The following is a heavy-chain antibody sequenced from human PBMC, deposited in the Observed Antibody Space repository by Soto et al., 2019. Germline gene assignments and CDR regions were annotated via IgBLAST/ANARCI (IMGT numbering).Heavy chain of an antibody. CDR1: GGSISSGGYS. V-gene: IGHV4-30-2*01. Sequence: QLQLQESGSGLVKPSQTLSLTCAVSGGSISSGGYSWSWIRQPPGKGLEWIGYIYHSGRTYYNPSIKSRVTISVERSKNQFSLKLSSVTAADTAMYDCARRRGFPYDCEMDVWGQGTKVTVSS. D-gene: IGHD5-12*01. J-gene: IGHJ6*02. CDR2: IYHSGRT. CDR3: ARRRGFPYDCEMDV.